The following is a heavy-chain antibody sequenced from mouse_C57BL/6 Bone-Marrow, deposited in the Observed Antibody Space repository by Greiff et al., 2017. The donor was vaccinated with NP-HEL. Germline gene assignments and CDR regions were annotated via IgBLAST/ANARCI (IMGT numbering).Heavy chain of an antibody. J-gene: IGHJ2*01. V-gene: IGHV1-64*01. Sequence: QVQLQQPGAELVKPGASVKLSCKASGYTFTSYWMHWVKQRPGQGLEWIGMIHPNSGSTNYNEKFKSKATLTVDKSSSTAYMHLSSLTSEDSAVYYCARGGYGSSLFDYWGQGTTLTVSS. CDR1: GYTFTSYW. CDR2: IHPNSGST. CDR3: ARGGYGSSLFDY. D-gene: IGHD1-1*01.